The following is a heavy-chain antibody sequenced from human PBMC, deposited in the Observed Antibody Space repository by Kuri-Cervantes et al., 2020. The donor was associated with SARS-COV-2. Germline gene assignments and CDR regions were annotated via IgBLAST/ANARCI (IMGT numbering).Heavy chain of an antibody. CDR3: ARVVTMIRGVGWFDP. V-gene: IGHV3-33*08. D-gene: IGHD3-10*01. J-gene: IGHJ5*02. CDR1: GFTVSSNY. Sequence: GESLKISCAASGFTVSSNYMSWVRQAPGKGLEWVAVIWYDGSNKYYADSVKGRFTISRDNSKNTLYLQMNSLRAEDTAVYYCARVVTMIRGVGWFDPWGQGTRVTVSS. CDR2: IWYDGSNK.